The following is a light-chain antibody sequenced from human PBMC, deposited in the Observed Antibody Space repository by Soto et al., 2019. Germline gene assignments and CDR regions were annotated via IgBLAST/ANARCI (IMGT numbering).Light chain of an antibody. CDR1: SSNIGKNA. J-gene: IGLJ3*02. Sequence: QSVLTQPPSVSEAPRQRVTISCSGNSSNIGKNAVNWYQHLPGKAPKLLIYYDDLLPSGVSDRFSGSKSGTSASLAISGLHSDDEGDYYCAAWDDSLNVVLFGGGTKLTVL. CDR2: YDD. CDR3: AAWDDSLNVVL. V-gene: IGLV1-36*01.